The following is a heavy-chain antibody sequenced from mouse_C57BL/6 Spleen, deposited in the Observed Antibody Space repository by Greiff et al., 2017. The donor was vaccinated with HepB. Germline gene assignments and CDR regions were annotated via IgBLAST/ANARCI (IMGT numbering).Heavy chain of an antibody. V-gene: IGHV2-6*01. Sequence: VKLQESGPGLVAPSQSLSITCTVSGFSLTSYGVDWVRQSPGKGLEWLGVIWGVGSTNYNSALKSRLSISKDNSKSQVFLKMNSLQTDDTAMYYCASRDSNYDWFAYWGQGTLVTVSA. D-gene: IGHD2-5*01. CDR3: ASRDSNYDWFAY. J-gene: IGHJ3*01. CDR1: GFSLTSYG. CDR2: IWGVGST.